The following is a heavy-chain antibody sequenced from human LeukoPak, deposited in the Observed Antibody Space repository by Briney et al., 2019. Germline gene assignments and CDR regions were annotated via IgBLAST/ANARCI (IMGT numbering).Heavy chain of an antibody. V-gene: IGHV1-2*06. CDR2: INPNSGDT. CDR3: ARGAYSGSYYGSH. CDR1: GYTFTGYY. J-gene: IGHJ4*02. Sequence: ASVKVSCKASGYTFTGYYMHWVRQAPGQGLDWMGRINPNSGDTNYAQQFQGRVTMTRDTSISTAYMELNRLGSDDTAVYYCARGAYSGSYYGSHWGQGTLLTVSS. D-gene: IGHD1-26*01.